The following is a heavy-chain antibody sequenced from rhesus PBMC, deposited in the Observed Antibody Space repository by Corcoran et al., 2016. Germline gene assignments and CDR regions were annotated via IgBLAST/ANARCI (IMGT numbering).Heavy chain of an antibody. CDR1: GGSISSSNC. CDR3: ARGRYYSGSYYPFDY. Sequence: QVQLQESGPGVVKPSETLSLTCAVSGGSISSSNCWRWIRQSPGQGLEWIGYIYGGSGSTSYNPSLKSRVTISTDTSKNQFSLKLSSVTAADTAVYYCARGRYYSGSYYPFDYWGQGVLVTVSS. D-gene: IGHD3-16*01. J-gene: IGHJ4*01. CDR2: IYGGSGST. V-gene: IGHV4-93*01.